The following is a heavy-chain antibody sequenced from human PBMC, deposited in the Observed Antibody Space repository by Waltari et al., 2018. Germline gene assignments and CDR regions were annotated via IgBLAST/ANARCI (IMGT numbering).Heavy chain of an antibody. CDR3: VAAKEYYYDGSGDDAFET. V-gene: IGHV4-38-2*01. D-gene: IGHD3-22*01. Sequence: QVQLQESGPGLAKSSETLSLTCDVSGYSLRSGYYWGWNRQHPRKGLEWIASIYQSGSSYYNPSLRSRVTISVDTSRNQFSLEMTSVTATDTATYYCVAAKEYYYDGSGDDAFETWGQGTLVTVSS. CDR2: IYQSGSS. J-gene: IGHJ3*02. CDR1: GYSLRSGYY.